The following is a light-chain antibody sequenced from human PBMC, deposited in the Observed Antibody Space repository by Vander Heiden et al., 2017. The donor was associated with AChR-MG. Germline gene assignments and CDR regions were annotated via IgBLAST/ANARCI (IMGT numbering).Light chain of an antibody. Sequence: DIQMTQSPSSLSASVGDRVSITCRASQSISTYLNWYQQKPGKAPKVLIYGASSLQSGVPSRFSGSGAGTDFTLTISSLQPEDFAIYYCQQNDNSLPYTFGQGTKLEIK. CDR3: QQNDNSLPYT. CDR2: GAS. J-gene: IGKJ2*01. CDR1: QSISTY. V-gene: IGKV1-39*01.